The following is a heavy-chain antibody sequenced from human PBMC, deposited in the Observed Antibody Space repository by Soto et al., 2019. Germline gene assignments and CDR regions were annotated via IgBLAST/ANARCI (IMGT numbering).Heavy chain of an antibody. D-gene: IGHD2-21*02. CDR2: INAGNGNT. CDR1: VYTFTSYA. J-gene: IGHJ6*02. V-gene: IGHV1-3*01. Sequence: QVQLVQSGAEVKKPGASVKGSCKASVYTFTSYAMHWVRQDPGPRLAWMGWINAGNGNTKYSQKFQGRVTITRDTSASTADTELSSLRSEDTAVYYCASEYCGGDCYSAARYGMDVWGQGTTVTVCS. CDR3: ASEYCGGDCYSAARYGMDV.